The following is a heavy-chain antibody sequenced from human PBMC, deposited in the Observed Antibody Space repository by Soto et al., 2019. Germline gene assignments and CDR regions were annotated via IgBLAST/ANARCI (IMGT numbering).Heavy chain of an antibody. V-gene: IGHV1-58*02. Sequence: ASVKVSCKASGFTFTSSAMQWVRQARGQRLEWIGWIVVGSGNTNYAQKFQERVTITRDMSTSTAYMELSSLRSEDTAVYYCAARREETRTYYDFWSGYYENYYFDYWGQGTLVTVSS. CDR3: AARREETRTYYDFWSGYYENYYFDY. CDR1: GFTFTSSA. J-gene: IGHJ4*02. CDR2: IVVGSGNT. D-gene: IGHD3-3*01.